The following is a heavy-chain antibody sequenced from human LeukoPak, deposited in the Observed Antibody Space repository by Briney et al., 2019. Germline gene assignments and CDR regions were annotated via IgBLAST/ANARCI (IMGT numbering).Heavy chain of an antibody. CDR2: IYHSGST. CDR1: GYSISSGYY. V-gene: IGHV4-38-2*02. Sequence: SETLSLTCTVSGYSISSGYYWGWIRQPPGKGLEWIGSIYHSGSTYYNPSLKSRVTISVDTSKNQFSLKLSSVTAADTAVYYCAREVITTHFDYWGQGTLVTVSS. CDR3: AREVITTHFDY. D-gene: IGHD3-22*01. J-gene: IGHJ4*02.